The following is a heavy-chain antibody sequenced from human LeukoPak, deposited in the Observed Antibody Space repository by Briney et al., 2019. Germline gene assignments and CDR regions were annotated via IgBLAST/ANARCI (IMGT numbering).Heavy chain of an antibody. Sequence: GESLKISCKGSGYSFTTYWIAWVRQVPGKGLEWMGIIYPGDSDTRYSPSFQGQVTISVDKSVSAAYLQWSSLKASDTAMYYCASPPTRECSSISCPLSYWGQGTLVTVPS. CDR3: ASPPTRECSSISCPLSY. CDR2: IYPGDSDT. V-gene: IGHV5-51*01. J-gene: IGHJ4*02. CDR1: GYSFTTYW. D-gene: IGHD2-2*01.